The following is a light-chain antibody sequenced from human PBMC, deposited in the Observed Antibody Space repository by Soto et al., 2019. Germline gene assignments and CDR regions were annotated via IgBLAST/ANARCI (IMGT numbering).Light chain of an antibody. J-gene: IGKJ5*01. CDR3: LQYNSDPIT. V-gene: IGKV1-5*03. Sequence: DIPMTQSPSTLSASVGDRVTITCRASQSISNWLAWYQHKPGKAPKFLIYKASNLESGDPSRFSGSGSGTEFTLTISSLQPDDFATYYCLQYNSDPITFGQGTRLEIK. CDR2: KAS. CDR1: QSISNW.